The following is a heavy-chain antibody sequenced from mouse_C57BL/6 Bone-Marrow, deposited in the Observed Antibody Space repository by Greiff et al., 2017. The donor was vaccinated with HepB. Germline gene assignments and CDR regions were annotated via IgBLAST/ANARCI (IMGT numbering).Heavy chain of an antibody. J-gene: IGHJ1*03. D-gene: IGHD1-1*01. CDR3: AREGYGSSYGWYFDV. CDR1: GYTFTSYW. Sequence: QVQLKQPGTELVKPGASVKLSCKASGYTFTSYWMHWVKQRPGQGLEWIGVINPGSGGTNYNEKFKGKATLTADKSSSTAYMELRSLTSEDSAVYFCAREGYGSSYGWYFDVWGTGTTVTVSS. CDR2: INPGSGGT. V-gene: IGHV1-53*01.